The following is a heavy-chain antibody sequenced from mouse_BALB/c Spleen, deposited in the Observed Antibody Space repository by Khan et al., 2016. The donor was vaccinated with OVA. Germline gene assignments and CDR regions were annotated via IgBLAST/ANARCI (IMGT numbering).Heavy chain of an antibody. V-gene: IGHV7-3*02. CDR3: ARDSFHYYGYYFDY. Sequence: EVELVESGGGLVQPGDSLRLSCATSGFIFTDYSMSWVRQPPGKALEWLGFIRNKANGYTTEYNVSVKGRFTISRDNSQNILYLQMNTLRAEDSATYYCARDSFHYYGYYFDYWGQGTTLTVSS. CDR1: GFIFTDYS. CDR2: IRNKANGYTT. D-gene: IGHD1-2*01. J-gene: IGHJ2*01.